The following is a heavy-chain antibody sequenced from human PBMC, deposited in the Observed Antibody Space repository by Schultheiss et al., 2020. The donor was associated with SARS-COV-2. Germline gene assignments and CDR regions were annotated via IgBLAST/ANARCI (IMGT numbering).Heavy chain of an antibody. CDR1: GYTFTSYA. CDR3: ASNQRWGYDFWSGSYGMDV. J-gene: IGHJ6*02. V-gene: IGHV1-3*01. D-gene: IGHD3-3*01. CDR2: INAGNGNT. Sequence: ASVKVSCKASGYTFTSYAMHWVRQAPGQRLEWMGWINAGNGNTKYSQKFQGRVTMTTDTSTSTAYMELRSLRSDDTAVYYCASNQRWGYDFWSGSYGMDVWGQGTTVTVSS.